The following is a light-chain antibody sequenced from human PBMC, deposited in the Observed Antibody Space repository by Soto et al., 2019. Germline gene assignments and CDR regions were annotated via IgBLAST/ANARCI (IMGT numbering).Light chain of an antibody. J-gene: IGLJ2*01. CDR3: SSYGGSNHVV. CDR1: SSDVGGYNY. Sequence: QSALTQPPSASGSPGQSVTISCTGTSSDVGGYNYVSWYQQHPGKAPKLMIYEVNKRPSGVPDRFSGSKSGNTASLTVSGLQAEDEDDYYCSSYGGSNHVVFGGGTKLTVL. CDR2: EVN. V-gene: IGLV2-8*01.